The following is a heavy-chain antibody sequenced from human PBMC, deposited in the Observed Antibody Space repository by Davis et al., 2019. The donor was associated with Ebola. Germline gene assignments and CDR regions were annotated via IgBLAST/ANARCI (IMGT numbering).Heavy chain of an antibody. CDR2: ISDNNGAT. D-gene: IGHD6-19*01. Sequence: GESLKISCAASGFTFSTYWMSWVRQSPGKGLEWVSSISDNNGATYYADSVKGRFTVSRDNSKNTLYLHMNSLRVEDTAVYYCAKRWQVRYFGYWGQGTLVTVSS. V-gene: IGHV3-23*01. J-gene: IGHJ4*02. CDR1: GFTFSTYW. CDR3: AKRWQVRYFGY.